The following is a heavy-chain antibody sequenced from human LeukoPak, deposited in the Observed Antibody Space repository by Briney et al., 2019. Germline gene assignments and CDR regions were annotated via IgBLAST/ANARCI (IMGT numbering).Heavy chain of an antibody. CDR3: ARVVFTMVRGIRDWFDP. Sequence: PSETLSLTCTVSGGSISSGDYYWSWIRQPQGKGLEWIGYIYYSGSTYYNPSLKSRVTISVDTSKNQFSLKLSSVTAADTAVYYCARVVFTMVRGIRDWFDPWGQGTLVTVSS. CDR1: GGSISSGDYY. D-gene: IGHD3-10*01. CDR2: IYYSGST. V-gene: IGHV4-30-4*01. J-gene: IGHJ5*02.